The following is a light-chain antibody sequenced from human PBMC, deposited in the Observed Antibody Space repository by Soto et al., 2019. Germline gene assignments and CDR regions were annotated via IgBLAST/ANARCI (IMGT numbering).Light chain of an antibody. CDR3: QQYYSPWT. J-gene: IGKJ1*01. V-gene: IGKV4-1*01. CDR2: WAS. CDR1: QSVLYSSNNKNY. Sequence: DIVMTQSPDSLAVSLGERATINCKSSQSVLYSSNNKNYLAWYQQKPGQPPKLLIYWASTRESGVPDRFSGSGSVTDFTLTISSLQAEDVAVYCCQQYYSPWTFGQGTKVEIK.